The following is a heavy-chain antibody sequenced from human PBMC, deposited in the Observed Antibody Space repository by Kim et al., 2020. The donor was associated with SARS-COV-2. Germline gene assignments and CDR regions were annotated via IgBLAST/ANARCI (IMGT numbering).Heavy chain of an antibody. J-gene: IGHJ3*02. CDR1: GFTFTSSA. CDR2: IVVGSGNT. V-gene: IGHV1-58*01. Sequence: SVKVSCKASGFTFTSSAVQWVRQARGQRLEWIGWIVVGSGNTNYAQKFQERVTITRDMSTSTAYMELSSLRSEDTAVYYCATESGYYHDAFDIWGQGTMVTVSS. D-gene: IGHD3-22*01. CDR3: ATESGYYHDAFDI.